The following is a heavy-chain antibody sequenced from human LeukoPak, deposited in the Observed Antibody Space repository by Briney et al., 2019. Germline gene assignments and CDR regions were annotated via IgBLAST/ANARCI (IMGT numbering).Heavy chain of an antibody. D-gene: IGHD2-2*02. CDR2: INHSGST. J-gene: IGHJ5*02. Sequence: SETLSLTCAVYGGSFSGYYWSWIRQPPGKGREWIGEINHSGSTNYNPSLTSRVTISVEPSKNQFSLKLSSVTAADTAVYYCARGRRGVVVPAAIRKGNWFDPWGQGTLVTVSS. CDR3: ARGRRGVVVPAAIRKGNWFDP. V-gene: IGHV4-34*01. CDR1: GGSFSGYY.